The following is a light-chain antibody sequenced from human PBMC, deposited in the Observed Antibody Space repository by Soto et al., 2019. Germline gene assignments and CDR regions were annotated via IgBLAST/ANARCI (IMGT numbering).Light chain of an antibody. V-gene: IGKV3-15*01. Sequence: EIVMTQFPATLSVSPGERATLSFRSSQSISSNLAWYQHKRGQAPRLLIYGASTRATGIPARFSGSGSGTEVTLTISSLQSEDFAIYNCQQYNKWPLTFGGGTKVEIK. J-gene: IGKJ4*01. CDR1: QSISSN. CDR3: QQYNKWPLT. CDR2: GAS.